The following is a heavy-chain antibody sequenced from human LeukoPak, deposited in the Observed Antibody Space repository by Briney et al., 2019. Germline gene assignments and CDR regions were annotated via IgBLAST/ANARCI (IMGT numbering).Heavy chain of an antibody. CDR3: ARPIAVAGSYYFDY. CDR1: GFTFSSYS. J-gene: IGHJ4*02. D-gene: IGHD6-19*01. CDR2: ISSSSSYI. V-gene: IGHV3-21*01. Sequence: GGSLRLSCAASGFTFSSYSMNWVRQAPGKGLEWVSSISSSSSYIYYADSVKGRITISRDNAKNSLYLQMNSLRAEDTAVYYCARPIAVAGSYYFDYWGQGTLVTVSS.